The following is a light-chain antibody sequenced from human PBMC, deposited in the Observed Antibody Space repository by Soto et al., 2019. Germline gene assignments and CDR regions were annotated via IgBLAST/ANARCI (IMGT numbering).Light chain of an antibody. J-gene: IGLJ1*01. V-gene: IGLV2-14*01. CDR3: SSYTSSSTLVYV. CDR2: EVS. Sequence: QSALTQPASVSGSPGQSITISCTGTSSDVGGYNYVSWHQQHPGKAPKLMIYEVSNRPSGVSNRFSGSKSGNTASLTISGLQAEDEADYYCSSYTSSSTLVYVFGTGTKVTVL. CDR1: SSDVGGYNY.